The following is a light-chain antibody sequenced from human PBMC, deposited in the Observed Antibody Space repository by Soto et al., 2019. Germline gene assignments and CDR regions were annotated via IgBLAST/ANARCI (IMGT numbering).Light chain of an antibody. CDR3: QQYNNWPT. J-gene: IGKJ3*01. V-gene: IGKV3-15*01. Sequence: EIVMTQSPATLSVSPGERATLSCRASQSVSSNLAWYQQKPGQAPRLLIYGASTRATGIPARFSGRGSGTEFTLTISSVQSEDFAVYYCQQYNNWPTFGHGTKVDIK. CDR1: QSVSSN. CDR2: GAS.